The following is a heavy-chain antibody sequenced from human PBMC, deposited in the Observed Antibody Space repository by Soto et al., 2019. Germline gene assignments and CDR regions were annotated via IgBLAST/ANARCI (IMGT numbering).Heavy chain of an antibody. V-gene: IGHV3-30*18. CDR1: GFTFSSYG. J-gene: IGHJ4*02. D-gene: IGHD6-19*01. Sequence: QVQLVESGGGVVQPGRSLRLSCAASGFTFSSYGMHWVRQAPGKGLEWVAVISYDGSNKYYADSVKGRFTISRDNSKNTLYLQMNSLRAEDTAVYYCAKQGLGGWWYSDYWGQGTLVTVSS. CDR3: AKQGLGGWWYSDY. CDR2: ISYDGSNK.